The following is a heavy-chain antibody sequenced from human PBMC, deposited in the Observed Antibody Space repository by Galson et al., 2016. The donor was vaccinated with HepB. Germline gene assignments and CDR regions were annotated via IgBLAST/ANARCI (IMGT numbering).Heavy chain of an antibody. CDR1: GYIFTNFA. CDR2: INPANGKS. J-gene: IGHJ4*02. V-gene: IGHV1-3*01. D-gene: IGHD3-16*01. Sequence: SVKVSCKASGYIFTNFAVQWVRQAPGQRPEWMGYINPANGKSKISQSFYARVIILRDTSANTVYMELSNLRSEDTAIYYCARALGDYWGPGTLVTVSS. CDR3: ARALGDY.